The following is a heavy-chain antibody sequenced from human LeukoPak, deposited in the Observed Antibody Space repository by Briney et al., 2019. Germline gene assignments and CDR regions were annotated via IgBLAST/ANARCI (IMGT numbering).Heavy chain of an antibody. CDR3: ATLGCGSTSCHYYYYYMDV. Sequence: SETLSLTCAVYGGSFSGYYWSWIRQPPGKGLEWIGEINHSGSTNYNPSLKSRVTTSVDTSKNQFSLKLSSVTAADTAVYYCATLGCGSTSCHYYYYYMDVWGKGTTVTISS. J-gene: IGHJ6*03. CDR2: INHSGST. CDR1: GGSFSGYY. V-gene: IGHV4-34*01. D-gene: IGHD2-2*01.